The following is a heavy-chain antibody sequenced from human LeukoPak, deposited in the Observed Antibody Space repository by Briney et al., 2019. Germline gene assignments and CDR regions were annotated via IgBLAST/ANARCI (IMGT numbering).Heavy chain of an antibody. Sequence: GGSLRLSCVASGFTFRNYWMSWLRQTPGKGLEWVANINEDETERYYVASVEGRFTVSRDNGKNSLYLQMNGLRAEDSAVFYCARARPATCNVFADFWGQGTLVTVSS. CDR1: GFTFRNYW. CDR2: INEDETER. J-gene: IGHJ4*02. V-gene: IGHV3-7*01. CDR3: ARARPATCNVFADF. D-gene: IGHD2/OR15-2a*01.